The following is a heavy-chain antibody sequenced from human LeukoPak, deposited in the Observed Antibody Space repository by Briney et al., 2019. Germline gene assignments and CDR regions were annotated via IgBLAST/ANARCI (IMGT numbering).Heavy chain of an antibody. Sequence: GGSLRLSCAASGFTFSSYAMSWVRQAPGKGLEWVSAIGGSGGSTYYADSVKGRFTISRDNSKNTLYLQMNSLRAEDTAVYYCAKANYYDSSGSTYWGQGTLVTVSS. CDR2: IGGSGGST. CDR3: AKANYYDSSGSTY. J-gene: IGHJ4*02. CDR1: GFTFSSYA. D-gene: IGHD3-22*01. V-gene: IGHV3-23*01.